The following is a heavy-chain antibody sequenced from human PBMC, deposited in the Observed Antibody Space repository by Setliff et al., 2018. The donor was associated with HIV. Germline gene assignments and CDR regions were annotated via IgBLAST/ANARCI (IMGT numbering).Heavy chain of an antibody. V-gene: IGHV4-30-4*08. CDR1: GGSISSGDYY. D-gene: IGHD3-9*01. CDR2: IYHSGGT. J-gene: IGHJ3*01. Sequence: SETLSLTCSVSGGSISSGDYYWGWIRQPPGKGLEWIGYIYHSGGTYYNPSRKSPVTISVDTSKNQFSLKLSFVTAADTAVYYCARSLRYFDWSLRRPSHDAFDFWGQGTRVTVSS. CDR3: ARSLRYFDWSLRRPSHDAFDF.